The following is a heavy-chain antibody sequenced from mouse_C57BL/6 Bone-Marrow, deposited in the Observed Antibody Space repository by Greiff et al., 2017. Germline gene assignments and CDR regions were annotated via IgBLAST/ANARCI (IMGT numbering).Heavy chain of an antibody. CDR1: GFTFSDYY. V-gene: IGHV5-12*01. CDR3: ARLAYYYGSSSPYYAMDY. D-gene: IGHD1-1*01. CDR2: ISNGGGST. J-gene: IGHJ4*01. Sequence: EVQLVESGGGLVQPGGSLKLSCAASGFTFSDYYMYWVRQTPEKRLEWVAYISNGGGSTYYPDTVKGRFTISRDNAKNTLYLQMSRLKSEDTAMYYCARLAYYYGSSSPYYAMDYWGQGTSVTVSS.